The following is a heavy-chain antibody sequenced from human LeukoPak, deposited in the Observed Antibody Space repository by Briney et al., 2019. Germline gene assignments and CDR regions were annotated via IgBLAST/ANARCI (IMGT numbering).Heavy chain of an antibody. V-gene: IGHV1-69*06. CDR1: GGTFSSYA. Sequence: ASVKVSCKASGGTFSSYAISWVRQAPGQGLEWMGGIIPIFGTANYAQKFQGRVTITAGKSTSTAYMELSSLRSEDTAVYYCARSPGYSGYDHNWFDPWGQGTLVTVSS. CDR2: IIPIFGTA. D-gene: IGHD5-12*01. CDR3: ARSPGYSGYDHNWFDP. J-gene: IGHJ5*02.